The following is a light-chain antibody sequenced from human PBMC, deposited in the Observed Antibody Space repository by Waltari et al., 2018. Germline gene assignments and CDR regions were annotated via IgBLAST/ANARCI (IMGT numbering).Light chain of an antibody. V-gene: IGKV3-15*01. CDR1: QTINSN. Sequence: EIVLTQSPATLSVSPGERATLPCRASQTINSNLAWYQQQPGQAPRLLLYGASTRAIGIPARFSGSGSGTEFTLTITSLQSEDFAVYFCQQYHKWPPYTFGQGTKLDI. J-gene: IGKJ2*01. CDR2: GAS. CDR3: QQYHKWPPYT.